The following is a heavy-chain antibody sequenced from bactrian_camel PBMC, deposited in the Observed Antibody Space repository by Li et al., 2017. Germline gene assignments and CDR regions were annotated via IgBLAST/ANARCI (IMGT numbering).Heavy chain of an antibody. CDR1: GYAYRNYC. CDR3: GTRYPGSWYRTY. V-gene: IGHV3S40*01. J-gene: IGHJ4*01. CDR2: IHSEDTISN. D-gene: IGHD6*01. Sequence: VQLVESGGGSVQAGGSLRLSCSVSGYAYRNYCMGWFRQAPGKEREGVAAIHSEDTISNNYADSVKGRFSISRNDLNDTTYLQMDNVKSEDTALYYCGTRYPGSWYRTYWGQGTQVTVS.